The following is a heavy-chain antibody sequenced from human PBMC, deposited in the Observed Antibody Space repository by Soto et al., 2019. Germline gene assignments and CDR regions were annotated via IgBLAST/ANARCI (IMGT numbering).Heavy chain of an antibody. CDR1: GFTFNNYA. V-gene: IGHV3-23*01. D-gene: IGHD1-7*01. CDR3: AKDRNYPRDQFHN. CDR2: ISANGQGI. Sequence: GGSLRLSCAASGFTFNNYAMSWVRQAPGKGLEWVSAISANGQGIYYADSVKGRFIISRDSSKNTVFLHMDSLTAEDAAVYYCAKDRNYPRDQFHNWGQGTLVTVSS. J-gene: IGHJ4*02.